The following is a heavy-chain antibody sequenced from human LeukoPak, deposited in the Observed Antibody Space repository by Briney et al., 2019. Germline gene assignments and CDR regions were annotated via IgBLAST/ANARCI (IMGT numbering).Heavy chain of an antibody. CDR2: ISYDEDFR. CDR1: GFTFSSYA. J-gene: IGHJ4*02. Sequence: GGSLRLSCAASGFTFSSYAMHWVRQAPGKGLEWVALISYDEDFRYYANSMKGRFTISRDNFKSTLYLQMNSLRVEDTAVYYCVRVQWELLYPDYWGQGTLVTVPS. V-gene: IGHV3-30-3*01. D-gene: IGHD1-26*01. CDR3: VRVQWELLYPDY.